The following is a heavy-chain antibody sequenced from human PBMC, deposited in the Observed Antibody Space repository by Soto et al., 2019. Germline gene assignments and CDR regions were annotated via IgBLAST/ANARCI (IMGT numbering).Heavy chain of an antibody. V-gene: IGHV3-30*18. D-gene: IGHD6-13*01. J-gene: IGHJ4*02. CDR2: ISYDGSNK. CDR3: AKDRARAGRTYFDY. Sequence: GGSLRLSCAASGFTFSSYGMHWFRQAPGKGLEWVAVISYDGSNKYYADSVKGRFTISRDNSKNTLYLQMNSLRAEDTAVYYCAKDRARAGRTYFDYWGQGTLVTVSS. CDR1: GFTFSSYG.